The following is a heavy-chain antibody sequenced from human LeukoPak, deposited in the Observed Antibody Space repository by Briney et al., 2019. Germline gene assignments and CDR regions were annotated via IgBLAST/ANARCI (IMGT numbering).Heavy chain of an antibody. CDR3: ARVTSLTGTIFDS. V-gene: IGHV3-74*01. Sequence: PGGSLRLSCAASGFTFSSCWMHWVRQDPGKGLVWVARINSDGSSTSYANSVKGRFTISRDNAKNTLYLQMRSLRVEDTAVYYCARVTSLTGTIFDSWGQGTLVTVSS. D-gene: IGHD1-7*01. CDR2: INSDGSST. CDR1: GFTFSSCW. J-gene: IGHJ4*02.